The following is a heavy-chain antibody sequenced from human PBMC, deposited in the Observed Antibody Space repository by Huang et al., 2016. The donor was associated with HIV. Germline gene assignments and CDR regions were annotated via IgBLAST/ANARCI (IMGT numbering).Heavy chain of an antibody. V-gene: IGHV3-11*01. Sequence: QVQLVESGGGLVKPGGSLRLSGAASGFTFSDYYMSWIRQTPGKGLEWISYISSRDNSIYYADSVKGRFTISRDDAKNSLYLQMNSLRADDTAVYYCARRSAFYRLDYWGQGTLVTVSS. D-gene: IGHD3-10*01. J-gene: IGHJ4*02. CDR1: GFTFSDYY. CDR2: ISSRDNSI. CDR3: ARRSAFYRLDY.